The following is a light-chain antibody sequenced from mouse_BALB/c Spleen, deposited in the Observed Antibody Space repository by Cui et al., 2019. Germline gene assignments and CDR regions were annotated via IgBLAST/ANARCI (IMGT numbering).Light chain of an antibody. J-gene: IGKJ2*01. CDR2: LTS. V-gene: IGKV4-68*01. Sequence: QIVLTQSPALMSASPGEKFTMTCSASSSVSYMYWYQQKPRSSPKPWIYLTSNLASGVPARFSGSGSRTSYPLAISSMEAEDAATYYCQQWSSNPYTFGGGTKLEIK. CDR1: SSVSY. CDR3: QQWSSNPYT.